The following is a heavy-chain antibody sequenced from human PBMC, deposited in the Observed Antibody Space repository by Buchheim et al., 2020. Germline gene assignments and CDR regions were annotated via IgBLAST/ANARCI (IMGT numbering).Heavy chain of an antibody. V-gene: IGHV3-74*01. CDR1: GFSFSTSW. Sequence: EVQLVESGGGLVQPGGSLRLSCAASGFSFSTSWMHWVRQAPGKGLVWVSRINSDGSGTIYADSEKGRFTISRDNAKNTLFLQMNSLRAEDTAIYYCTRDSTSGSYDYWGQGTL. CDR3: TRDSTSGSYDY. J-gene: IGHJ4*02. D-gene: IGHD3-10*01. CDR2: INSDGSGT.